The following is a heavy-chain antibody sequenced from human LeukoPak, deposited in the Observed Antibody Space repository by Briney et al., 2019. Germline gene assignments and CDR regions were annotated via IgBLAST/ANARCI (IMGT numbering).Heavy chain of an antibody. Sequence: PGGSLRLSCAASGFTFSSYAMSWVRQAPGKGLEWVSAISGSGGSTYYADSVKGRFTISRDNSKNTLYLQMNSLRAEDTAEYYCAKGQLVRGEFDYWGQGTLVTVSS. V-gene: IGHV3-23*01. CDR2: ISGSGGST. CDR1: GFTFSSYA. J-gene: IGHJ4*02. D-gene: IGHD6-6*01. CDR3: AKGQLVRGEFDY.